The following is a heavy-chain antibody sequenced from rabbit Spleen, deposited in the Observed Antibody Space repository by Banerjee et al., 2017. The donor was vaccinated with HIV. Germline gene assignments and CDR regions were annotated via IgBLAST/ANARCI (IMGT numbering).Heavy chain of an antibody. CDR3: ARSDHIVSNFGLDL. CDR2: IYITSGST. J-gene: IGHJ3*01. V-gene: IGHV1S43*01. D-gene: IGHD5-1*01. Sequence: QLEESGGGLVKPGGTLTLTCKASGIDFSNYYYMCWVRQAPGKGLELIACIYITSGSTWYANWVNGRFTISRSTSLNTVTLQMTSLTAADTATYFCARSDHIVSNFGLDLWGQGTLVTVS. CDR1: GIDFSNYYY.